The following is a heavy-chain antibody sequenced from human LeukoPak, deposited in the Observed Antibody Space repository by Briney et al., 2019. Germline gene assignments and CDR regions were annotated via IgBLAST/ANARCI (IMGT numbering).Heavy chain of an antibody. CDR3: ARDVTYDFWSGYWFDP. CDR1: GYTFTSYY. Sequence: ASVKVSCKASGYTFTSYYMHWVRQAPGQGLEWMGIINPSGGSTSYAQKSQGRVTMTRDTSTSTVYMELSSLRSEDTAVYHCARDVTYDFWSGYWFDPWGQGTLVTVSS. J-gene: IGHJ5*02. CDR2: INPSGGST. V-gene: IGHV1-46*01. D-gene: IGHD3-3*01.